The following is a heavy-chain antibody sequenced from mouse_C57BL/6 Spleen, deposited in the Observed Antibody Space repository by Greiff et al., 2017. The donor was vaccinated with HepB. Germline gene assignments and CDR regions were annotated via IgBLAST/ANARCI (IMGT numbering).Heavy chain of an antibody. J-gene: IGHJ3*01. V-gene: IGHV1-59*01. CDR3: AREGDWGPFAY. Sequence: VQLQQSGAELVRPGTSVKLSCKASGYTFTSYWMHWVKQRPGQGLEWIGVIDPSDSYTNYNQKFKGKATLTVDTSSSTAYMQLSSLTSEDSAVYYGAREGDWGPFAYWGQGTLVTVSA. CDR1: GYTFTSYW. CDR2: IDPSDSYT. D-gene: IGHD4-1*01.